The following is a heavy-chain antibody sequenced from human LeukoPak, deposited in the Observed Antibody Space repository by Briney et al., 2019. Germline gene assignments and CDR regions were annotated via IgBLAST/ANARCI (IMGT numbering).Heavy chain of an antibody. Sequence: GGSLRLSCVASGFTFSNYAMSWVRQAPGKGLEWVSAITGSGTNRYYADSLKGRITTSRDNSKNTVFLQMSSLRHEDTAIYYCVIWGDYDVLTGYYVPDYWGQGTLVTVAS. D-gene: IGHD3-9*01. J-gene: IGHJ4*02. CDR3: VIWGDYDVLTGYYVPDY. CDR1: GFTFSNYA. CDR2: ITGSGTNR. V-gene: IGHV3-23*01.